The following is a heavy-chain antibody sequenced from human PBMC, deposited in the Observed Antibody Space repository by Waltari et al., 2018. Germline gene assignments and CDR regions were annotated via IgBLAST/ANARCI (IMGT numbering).Heavy chain of an antibody. V-gene: IGHV3-66*02. CDR1: GFTVSNNY. D-gene: IGHD3-22*01. CDR2: IYSGGYT. CDR3: ARNPRYDSPD. J-gene: IGHJ4*02. Sequence: EVQLAESGGGLVQPGGSQRISCAASGFTVSNNYMSWVRQAPGKGLEWVSRIYSGGYTQYADSVKGRFTISRDNSKNTLYLQMNSLRVEDTAVYYCARNPRYDSPDWGQGTLVTVSS.